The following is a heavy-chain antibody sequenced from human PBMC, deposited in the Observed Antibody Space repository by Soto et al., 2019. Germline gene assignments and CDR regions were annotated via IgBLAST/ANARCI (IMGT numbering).Heavy chain of an antibody. CDR1: GGSISSGGYS. CDR2: IYHSGST. CDR3: ARGPNDSSGYSFDY. Sequence: PSETLSLTCAVSGGSISSGGYSWSWIRQPPGKGLEWIGYIYHSGSTYYNPSLKSRVTISVDRSKNQFSLKLSSVTAADTAVYYCARGPNDSSGYSFDYWGQGTPVTVSS. J-gene: IGHJ4*02. D-gene: IGHD3-22*01. V-gene: IGHV4-30-2*01.